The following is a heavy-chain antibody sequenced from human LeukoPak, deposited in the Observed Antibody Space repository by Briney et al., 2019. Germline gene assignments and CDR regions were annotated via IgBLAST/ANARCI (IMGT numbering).Heavy chain of an antibody. V-gene: IGHV3-23*01. CDR2: IFPSGGEI. J-gene: IGHJ4*02. CDR1: GFTFSTFA. Sequence: GGSLRLSCAASGFTFSTFAMIWVRQPPGKGLEWVSSIFPSGGEIHYADSVRGRFTISRDNSKSTLSLQMNSLRAEDTAIYYCARYSYLDYWGQGTLVTVSS. CDR3: ARYSYLDY. D-gene: IGHD5-18*01.